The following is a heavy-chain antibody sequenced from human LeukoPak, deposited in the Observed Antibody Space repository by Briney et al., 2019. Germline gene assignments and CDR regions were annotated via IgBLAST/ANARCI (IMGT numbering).Heavy chain of an antibody. CDR2: MYYSGST. Sequence: SETLSLTCTVSGGSIRSYYWSWIRQPPGKGLEWIGHMYYSGSTNYNPSLKSRVTISVDTSKNQFSLKLSSVTAADTAVYYCARSFGYYDSSGYYYFDYWGQGTLVTVSS. D-gene: IGHD3-22*01. CDR1: GGSIRSYY. CDR3: ARSFGYYDSSGYYYFDY. J-gene: IGHJ4*02. V-gene: IGHV4-59*01.